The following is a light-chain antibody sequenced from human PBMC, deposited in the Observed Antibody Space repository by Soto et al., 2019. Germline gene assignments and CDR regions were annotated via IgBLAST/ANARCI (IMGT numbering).Light chain of an antibody. CDR2: FAS. Sequence: EIVMTQSPATLSVSPGERATLSCRASQSMYNNLAWYQQKPGQAPRLLIYFASTRATGIPARFSGGGSGTEFPLTMSSLQSEDFAVYYCQQYNNWPLTFGGGTKVEI. CDR1: QSMYNN. V-gene: IGKV3-15*01. J-gene: IGKJ4*01. CDR3: QQYNNWPLT.